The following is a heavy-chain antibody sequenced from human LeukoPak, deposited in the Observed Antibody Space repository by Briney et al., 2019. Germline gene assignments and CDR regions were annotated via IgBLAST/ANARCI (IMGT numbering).Heavy chain of an antibody. CDR3: ARDEYDILTGYIDY. CDR1: GGTFSSYA. J-gene: IGHJ4*02. V-gene: IGHV1-69*01. Sequence: SVKVSCKASGGTFSSYAISWVRQAPGQGLEWMGGIIPIFGTANYAQKFQGRVTITADESTSTAYMELSSLRSEDTAVYYCARDEYDILTGYIDYWGQGTLVTVSS. CDR2: IIPIFGTA. D-gene: IGHD3-9*01.